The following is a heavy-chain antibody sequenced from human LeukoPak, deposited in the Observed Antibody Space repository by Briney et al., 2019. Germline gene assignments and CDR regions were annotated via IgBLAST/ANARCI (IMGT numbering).Heavy chain of an antibody. CDR1: GFTFSSYA. CDR2: ISYDGGNK. Sequence: GGSLRLSCAASGFTFSSYAMHWVRQAPGKGLEWVAVISYDGGNKYYADSVKGRFTISRDNSKNTLYLQMNSLRAEDTAVYYCARAAYYYDSSGYYSFDYWGQGTLVTVSS. D-gene: IGHD3-22*01. V-gene: IGHV3-30-3*01. CDR3: ARAAYYYDSSGYYSFDY. J-gene: IGHJ4*02.